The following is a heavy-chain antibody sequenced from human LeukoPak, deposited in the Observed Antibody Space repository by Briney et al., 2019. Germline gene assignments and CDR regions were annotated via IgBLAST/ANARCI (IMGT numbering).Heavy chain of an antibody. CDR2: IYYSGST. V-gene: IGHV4-59*12. CDR1: GGSINNNF. D-gene: IGHD3-9*01. Sequence: SETLSLTCSVSGGSINNNFWSWIRQPPGKGLEWIGSIYYSGSTYYNPSLKSRVTISVDTSKNQFSLKLSSVTAADTAVYYCARDDQGVNYDILTGYYRAAFGFDYWGQGTLVTVSS. CDR3: ARDDQGVNYDILTGYYRAAFGFDY. J-gene: IGHJ4*02.